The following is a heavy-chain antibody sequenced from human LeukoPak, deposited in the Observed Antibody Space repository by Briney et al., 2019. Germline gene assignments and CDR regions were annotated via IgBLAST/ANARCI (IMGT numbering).Heavy chain of an antibody. CDR1: GGTSSSYA. V-gene: IGHV1-18*01. D-gene: IGHD3-22*01. J-gene: IGHJ4*02. CDR3: AREKYDSSGYYYYDFDY. CDR2: ISAYNGNT. Sequence: ASVKVSCKASGGTSSSYAITWVRQAPGQGLEWMGWISAYNGNTNYAQKLQGRVTMTTDTSTSTAYMELRSLRSDDTAVYYCAREKYDSSGYYYYDFDYWGQGTLVTVSS.